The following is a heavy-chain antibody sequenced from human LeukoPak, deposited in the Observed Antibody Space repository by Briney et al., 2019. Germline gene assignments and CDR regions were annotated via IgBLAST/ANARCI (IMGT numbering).Heavy chain of an antibody. CDR2: ISSGSSSK. CDR3: ARSESAPEPVLSSGVQGGKYYYYMDV. V-gene: IGHV3-21*01. Sequence: GGSLRLSCATSGFTFSHYNMNWVRQAPGKGLEWVSFISSGSSSKDYADSVKGRFTISRDTTNKSLFLEMNSLRAEDTAVYYCARSESAPEPVLSSGVQGGKYYYYMDVWGTGTTVTVSS. J-gene: IGHJ6*03. CDR1: GFTFSHYN. D-gene: IGHD3-16*02.